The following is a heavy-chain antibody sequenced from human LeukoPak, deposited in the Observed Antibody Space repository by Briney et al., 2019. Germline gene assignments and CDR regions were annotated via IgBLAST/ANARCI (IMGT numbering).Heavy chain of an antibody. CDR3: ARREAVAGIFDY. J-gene: IGHJ4*02. Sequence: PSETLSLTCTVSGGSISSYYWSWIRQPPGKGLEWIGYIYTSGSTNYNPSLKSRVTIPVDTSKNQFSLKLSSVTAADTAVYYCARREAVAGIFDYWGQGTLVTVSS. D-gene: IGHD6-19*01. CDR2: IYTSGST. V-gene: IGHV4-4*09. CDR1: GGSISSYY.